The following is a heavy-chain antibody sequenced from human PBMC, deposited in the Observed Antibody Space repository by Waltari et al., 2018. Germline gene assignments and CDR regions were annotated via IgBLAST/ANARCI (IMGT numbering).Heavy chain of an antibody. D-gene: IGHD6-19*01. V-gene: IGHV4-4*07. Sequence: QVQLQESGPGLVKPSETLSLTCSVSGDSIGSYYCSWIRQPAGKGLEGIGRIFIGGTTKDTPSLSSRVSMSVDTSKDAFSLGLSSVAAADTAVYYCARERSGWAWYFDSWGQGTLVTVSS. CDR2: IFIGGTT. J-gene: IGHJ4*02. CDR1: GDSIGSYY. CDR3: ARERSGWAWYFDS.